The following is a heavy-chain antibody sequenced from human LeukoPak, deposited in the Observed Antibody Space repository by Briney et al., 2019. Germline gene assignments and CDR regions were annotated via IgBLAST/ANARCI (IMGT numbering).Heavy chain of an antibody. CDR3: ATANDYSNSDFDY. Sequence: AVKVSCKVSGYTLTELSMHWVRQAPGKGRNGMGGFDPEDGETIYAQKFQGRVTMTEDTSTDTAYMELSSLRSEDTAVYYCATANDYSNSDFDYWGQGTLVTVSS. J-gene: IGHJ4*02. V-gene: IGHV1-24*01. D-gene: IGHD4-11*01. CDR2: FDPEDGET. CDR1: GYTLTELS.